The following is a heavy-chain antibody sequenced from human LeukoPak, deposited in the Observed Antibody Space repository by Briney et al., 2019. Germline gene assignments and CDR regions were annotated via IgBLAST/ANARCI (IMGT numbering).Heavy chain of an antibody. D-gene: IGHD5-18*01. CDR2: INHSGST. V-gene: IGHV4-34*01. CDR1: GGSFSGYY. J-gene: IGHJ4*02. Sequence: SETLSLTCAVYGGSFSGYYWSWIRQPPGKGLEWIGEINHSGSTNYNPSLKSRVTISVDTSKNQFSLKLSSVTAADTAVYCCARGYSYGQRFDYWGQGTLVTVST. CDR3: ARGYSYGQRFDY.